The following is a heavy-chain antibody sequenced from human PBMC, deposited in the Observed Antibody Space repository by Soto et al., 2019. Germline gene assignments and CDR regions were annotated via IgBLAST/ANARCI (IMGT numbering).Heavy chain of an antibody. CDR2: ISGSGGST. CDR3: AILIIVVVPAGYYGMDV. CDR1: GFTFSSYA. D-gene: IGHD2-2*01. V-gene: IGHV3-23*01. Sequence: GGSLRLSCAASGFTFSSYAMSWVRQAPGKGLEWVSAISGSGGSTYYADSVKGRFTISRDNSKNTLYLQMNSLRAEDTAVYYCAILIIVVVPAGYYGMDVWGQGTTVTVSS. J-gene: IGHJ6*02.